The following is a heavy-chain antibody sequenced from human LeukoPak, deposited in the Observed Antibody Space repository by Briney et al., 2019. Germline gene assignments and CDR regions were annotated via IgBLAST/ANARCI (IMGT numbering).Heavy chain of an antibody. Sequence: PSETLSLTYTVSGDSISSYDWSWIRQPPGKGLEWIGYIYYSGSTNYNPSLKSRVTISVDTSKNQFSLKLSSVTAADTAVYYCARQGPDAFFDYWGQGTLVTVSS. CDR2: IYYSGST. V-gene: IGHV4-59*08. J-gene: IGHJ4*02. CDR1: GDSISSYD. CDR3: ARQGPDAFFDY.